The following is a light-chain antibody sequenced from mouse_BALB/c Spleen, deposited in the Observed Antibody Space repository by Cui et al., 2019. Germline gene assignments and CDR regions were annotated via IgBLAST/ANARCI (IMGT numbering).Light chain of an antibody. CDR2: RTS. CDR1: SSVNY. CDR3: QQYYFYPPINMYT. J-gene: IGKJ2*01. V-gene: IGKV4-61*01. Sequence: QIVLTQSPAIMSASPGEKVTISCSASSSVNYIYWYQQKPGSSPKPWVYRTSNLASGVPARFSGSGSGTSYSLTISSMEAEDAATYYCQQYYFYPPINMYTFGGGTKLEIK.